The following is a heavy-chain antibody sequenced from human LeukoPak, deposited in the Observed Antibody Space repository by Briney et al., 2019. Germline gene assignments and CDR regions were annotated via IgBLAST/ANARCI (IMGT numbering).Heavy chain of an antibody. D-gene: IGHD3-10*01. CDR3: ARGFYGSGSYCDY. J-gene: IGHJ4*02. CDR2: IIGSNTNT. V-gene: IGHV3-21*01. Sequence: PGGSLRLSCAASGFTFSSYAMSWIRQAPGKGLEWVSAIIGSNTNTYYADSVKGRFTISRDNAKNSLYLQMNSLRAEDTAVYYCARGFYGSGSYCDYWGQGTLVTVSS. CDR1: GFTFSSYA.